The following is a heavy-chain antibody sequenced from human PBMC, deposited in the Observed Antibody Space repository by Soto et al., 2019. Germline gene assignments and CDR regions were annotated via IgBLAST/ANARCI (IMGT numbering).Heavy chain of an antibody. Sequence: QVQLVQSGAEVKKPGASVKVSCKASGYTFTGYYMHWVRQAPGQGLEWMGWINPNSGGTNYAQKFQGRVTMTRDTSISTAYMELSRLRSDDTAVYYCARDSYCSSTSCYRGNRNYYYGMDVWGQGTTVTVSS. CDR1: GYTFTGYY. D-gene: IGHD2-2*02. CDR2: INPNSGGT. J-gene: IGHJ6*02. CDR3: ARDSYCSSTSCYRGNRNYYYGMDV. V-gene: IGHV1-2*02.